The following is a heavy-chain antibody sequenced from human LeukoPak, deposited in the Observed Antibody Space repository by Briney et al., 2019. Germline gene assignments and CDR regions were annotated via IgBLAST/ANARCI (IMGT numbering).Heavy chain of an antibody. Sequence: SETLSLTCTVSGGSIGSYYWNWIRQPPGKGLEWIGYINYIRTTDYNPSLKSRVTISLDTSKNRFSLKLSSVTAADTAMHYCARSYSSSDHYYYYGMDVWGQGTTVTVSS. D-gene: IGHD6-13*01. CDR3: ARSYSSSDHYYYYGMDV. CDR1: GGSIGSYY. J-gene: IGHJ6*02. V-gene: IGHV4-59*08. CDR2: INYIRTT.